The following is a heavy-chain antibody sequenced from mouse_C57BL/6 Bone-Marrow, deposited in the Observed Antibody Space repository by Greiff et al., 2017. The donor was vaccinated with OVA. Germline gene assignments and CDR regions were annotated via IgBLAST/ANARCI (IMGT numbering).Heavy chain of an antibody. D-gene: IGHD1-1*01. Sequence: VQLQHSGAELVRPGASVKLSCTASGFNIKDDYMHWVKQRPEQGLEWIGWIDPENGDTEYASKFQGKATITADTSSNTAYLQLSSLTSEDTAVYYCTPYYYGSGYFDVWGTGTTVTVSS. CDR3: TPYYYGSGYFDV. CDR1: GFNIKDDY. V-gene: IGHV14-4*01. J-gene: IGHJ1*03. CDR2: IDPENGDT.